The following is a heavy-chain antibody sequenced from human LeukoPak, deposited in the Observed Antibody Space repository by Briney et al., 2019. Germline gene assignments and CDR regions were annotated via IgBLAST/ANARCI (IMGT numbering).Heavy chain of an antibody. CDR2: ISGSGGST. CDR1: GPTFSSYA. Sequence: GGSLRLSCAASGPTFSSYAMSWVRQAPGKGLEWVSAISGSGGSTYYADSVKGRFTISRDNSKNTLYLQMNSLRAEDTAVYYCAKDRVVRGVTPNWFDPWGRGTLVTVSS. V-gene: IGHV3-23*01. CDR3: AKDRVVRGVTPNWFDP. J-gene: IGHJ5*02. D-gene: IGHD3-10*01.